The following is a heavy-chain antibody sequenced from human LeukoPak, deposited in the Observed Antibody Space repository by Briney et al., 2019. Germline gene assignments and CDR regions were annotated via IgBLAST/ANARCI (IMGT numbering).Heavy chain of an antibody. V-gene: IGHV4-34*01. Sequence: SETLSLTCAVYGGSFSGYYWSWIRQPPGKGLEWIGEINHSGSTNYNPSLKSRVTISVDTSKNQFSLKLSSVTAADTAVYYCARAGGYSYDLDYWGQGTLVTVSS. CDR2: INHSGST. CDR3: ARAGGYSYDLDY. D-gene: IGHD5-18*01. CDR1: GGSFSGYY. J-gene: IGHJ4*02.